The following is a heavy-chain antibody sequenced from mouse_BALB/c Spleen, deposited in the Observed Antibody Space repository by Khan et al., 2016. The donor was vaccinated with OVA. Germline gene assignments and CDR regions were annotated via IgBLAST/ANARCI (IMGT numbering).Heavy chain of an antibody. CDR2: IWADGSK. CDR1: GFSLTDYA. CDR3: DKDSSYYGMDY. V-gene: IGHV2-6-5*01. Sequence: QVQLMQSGPGLVAPSQSLSITCTVSGFSLTDYAVSWIRQPPGKGLEWLGVIWADGSKYYNSVLKSRLSISKDNSKSHVFLKMNSLQTDDTAMYYCDKDSSYYGMDYWGQGTSVTVSS. J-gene: IGHJ4*01.